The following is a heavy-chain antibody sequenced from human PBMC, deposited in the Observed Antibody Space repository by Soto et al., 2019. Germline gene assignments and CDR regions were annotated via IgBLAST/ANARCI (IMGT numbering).Heavy chain of an antibody. V-gene: IGHV4-39*01. D-gene: IGHD4-17*01. CDR1: GVSVSSTSYY. CDR3: ARHYGDYVSYDYHYGIDV. CDR2: IYYSGST. J-gene: IGHJ6*02. Sequence: SETLSLSCSVSGVSVSSTSYYWGWIRQPPGKGLEWIGRIYYSGSTYYNPSLRSRVTISVDTSKNQFSLRLSSVTAADTAVYYCARHYGDYVSYDYHYGIDVCGQGTTVT.